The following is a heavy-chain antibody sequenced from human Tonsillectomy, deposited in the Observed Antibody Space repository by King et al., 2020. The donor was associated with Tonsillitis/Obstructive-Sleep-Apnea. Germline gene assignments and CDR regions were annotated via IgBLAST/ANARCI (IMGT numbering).Heavy chain of an antibody. V-gene: IGHV3-15*01. Sequence: VQLVECGGGLVKPGGSLRLSCAASGFTFRNAWMSWVRQAPGKGLEWVGRIKCKTDGGTADYAGPVKGRLTIARDDSKNTLYLQMNSLKTGATAVYYCTARPLDYYDSSGYYYFDYWGQGTLVTVSS. CDR1: GFTFRNAW. CDR2: IKCKTDGGTA. CDR3: TARPLDYYDSSGYYYFDY. D-gene: IGHD3-22*01. J-gene: IGHJ4*02.